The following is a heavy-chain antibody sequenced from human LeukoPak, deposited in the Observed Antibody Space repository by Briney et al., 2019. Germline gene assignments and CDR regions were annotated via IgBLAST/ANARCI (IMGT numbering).Heavy chain of an antibody. J-gene: IGHJ3*02. D-gene: IGHD3-22*01. V-gene: IGHV1-69*05. CDR2: IIPIFGTA. CDR1: GGTFSSYA. Sequence: ASVKVSCKASGGTFSSYAISWVRQAPGQGLEWMGGIIPIFGTANYAQKFQGRVTTTTDESTSTAYMELSSLRSEDTAVYYCARDLGYYYDSSGYPHAFDIWGQGTMVTVSS. CDR3: ARDLGYYYDSSGYPHAFDI.